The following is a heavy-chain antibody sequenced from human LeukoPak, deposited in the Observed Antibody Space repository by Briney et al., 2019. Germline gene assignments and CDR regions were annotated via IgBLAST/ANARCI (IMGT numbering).Heavy chain of an antibody. CDR2: INPNSGAT. D-gene: IGHD2-2*01. V-gene: IGHV1-2*02. CDR3: ARDGGWYQLLWWFDP. CDR1: GYTFTGYY. J-gene: IGHJ5*02. Sequence: GASVKVSCKASGYTFTGYYMHWVRQAPGRGLEWMRWINPNSGATKYAQKFQGRVTMTRDTSISTAYMEVSRLRFDDTAVYYCARDGGWYQLLWWFDPWGQGTLVTVSS.